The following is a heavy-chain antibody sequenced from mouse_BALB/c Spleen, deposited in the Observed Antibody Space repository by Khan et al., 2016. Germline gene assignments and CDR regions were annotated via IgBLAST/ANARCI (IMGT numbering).Heavy chain of an antibody. CDR3: TRGFVFDPFAY. J-gene: IGHJ3*01. CDR1: GFNIKDTY. Sequence: VQLQQSGAELVKPGASVKLSCLASGFNIKDTYMHWVKQGPEQGLEWIGRIDPANGETKYDPKFQGKATITADTSSNTACLQLSSLTSEDTAVYYGTRGFVFDPFAYWGQGTLVTVST. V-gene: IGHV14-3*02. CDR2: IDPANGET.